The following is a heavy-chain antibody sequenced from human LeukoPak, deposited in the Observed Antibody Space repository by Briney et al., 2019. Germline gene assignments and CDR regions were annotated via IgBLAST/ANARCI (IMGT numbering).Heavy chain of an antibody. J-gene: IGHJ4*02. CDR2: INPSGGST. CDR3: ARTTPYDSSGYDDLDY. Sequence: APVKVSCKASGYTFTSYYMHWVRQAPGQGLEWMGIINPSGGSTSYAQKFQGRVTMTRDTSTSTVYMELSSLRSEDTAVYYCARTTPYDSSGYDDLDYWGQGTLVTVSS. D-gene: IGHD3-22*01. CDR1: GYTFTSYY. V-gene: IGHV1-46*01.